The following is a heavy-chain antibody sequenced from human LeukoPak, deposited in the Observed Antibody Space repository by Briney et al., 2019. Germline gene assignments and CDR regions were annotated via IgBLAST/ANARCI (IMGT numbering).Heavy chain of an antibody. Sequence: GGSLRLSCAASGFTFSSYSMNWVRQAPGKGLEWVSSISSSSSYIYYADSVKGRFTISRDNAKNSLYLQMNSLRAEDTAVYYCAKGFGSSSLSYFDYWGQGTLVTVSS. CDR3: AKGFGSSSLSYFDY. CDR1: GFTFSSYS. D-gene: IGHD6-13*01. J-gene: IGHJ4*02. CDR2: ISSSSSYI. V-gene: IGHV3-21*01.